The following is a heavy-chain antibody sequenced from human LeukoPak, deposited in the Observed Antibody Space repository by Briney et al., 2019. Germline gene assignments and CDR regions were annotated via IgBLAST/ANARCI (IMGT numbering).Heavy chain of an antibody. CDR3: VRDRASSGWYF. D-gene: IGHD6-19*01. J-gene: IGHJ4*02. Sequence: GGSLRLSCAVSGFSFSGYDMNWVRQAPGKGLEWVSYISGSGTPIYYADPVKGRFAISRDNPKNSLYLQMSSLSPDDTAVYYCVRDRASSGWYFWGQGTLVTVSS. CDR2: ISGSGTPI. CDR1: GFSFSGYD. V-gene: IGHV3-48*03.